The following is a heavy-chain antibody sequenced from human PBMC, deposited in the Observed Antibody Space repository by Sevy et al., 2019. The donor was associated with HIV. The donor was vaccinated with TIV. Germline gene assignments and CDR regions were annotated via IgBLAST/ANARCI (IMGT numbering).Heavy chain of an antibody. V-gene: IGHV3-48*03. CDR3: ARVSVGASY. J-gene: IGHJ4*02. Sequence: GGSLRLSCAASGFTFSSYEMNWVRQAPGKGLEWVSYISSSGSTIYYADSVKGRFTISRDNAKNSLYLQMNSLGAEDTAVYYCARVSVGASYWGQGTLVTVSS. CDR2: ISSSGSTI. CDR1: GFTFSSYE. D-gene: IGHD1-26*01.